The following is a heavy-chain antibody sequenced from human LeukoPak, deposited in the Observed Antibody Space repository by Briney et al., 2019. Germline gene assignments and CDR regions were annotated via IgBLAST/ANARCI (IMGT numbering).Heavy chain of an antibody. CDR1: RASISSNSHN. CDR3: ARRSKQPGVWSGYVDC. J-gene: IGHJ4*02. D-gene: IGHD3-3*01. V-gene: IGHV4-39*01. CDR2: IFHGGAT. Sequence: SETLSLTCIVSRASISSNSHNWDWIRQPPGKGLESIGSIFHGGATYYNPSLQSRVTISVDTSKNQFSLKLTSVTAADTAVYYCARRSKQPGVWSGYVDCWGQGTLVTVSS.